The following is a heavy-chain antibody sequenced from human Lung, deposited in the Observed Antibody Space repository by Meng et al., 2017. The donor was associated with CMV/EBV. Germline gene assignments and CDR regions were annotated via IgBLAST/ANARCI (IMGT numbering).Heavy chain of an antibody. CDR1: GYTFTTYD. V-gene: IGHV1-8*01. CDR2: MNPNSGNT. CDR3: ARTRIEVEPDGRKIKYYNYGMEV. D-gene: IGHD2-2*01. Sequence: ASXXVSXKASGYTFTTYDINWVRQATGQGLEWMGWMNPNSGNTGYAQKFQGRVTLTRVTSISTAYMELSSLTSDDTAVYYCARTRIEVEPDGRKIKYYNYGMEVGXQGTXVTVSS. J-gene: IGHJ6*02.